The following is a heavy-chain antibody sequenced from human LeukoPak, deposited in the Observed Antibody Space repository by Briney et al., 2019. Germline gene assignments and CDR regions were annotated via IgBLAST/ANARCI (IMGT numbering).Heavy chain of an antibody. CDR3: VREMLAASGLDY. D-gene: IGHD6-13*01. CDR1: GFTFSSYE. V-gene: IGHV3-48*03. J-gene: IGHJ4*02. Sequence: PGGSLRLSRVASGFTFSSYEMTWVRQAPGKGLEWLSHISSDGTSICSAASVKGRFTVSRDNAKNSLYLQMNNLRAEDTAIYYCVREMLAASGLDYWGQGILLTVS. CDR2: ISSDGTSI.